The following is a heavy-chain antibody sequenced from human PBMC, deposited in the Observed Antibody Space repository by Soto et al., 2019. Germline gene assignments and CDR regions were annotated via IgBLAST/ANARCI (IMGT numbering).Heavy chain of an antibody. CDR1: LYSFTSYW. D-gene: IGHD5-18*01. CDR3: ARSSRGHTALKSDYYYGMDV. CDR2: IYPGDSDT. Sequence: ALKISCHCSLYSFTSYWICLVLHMPCKVLECMGIIYPGDSDTRYSPSFQGQVTISADKSISTAYLQWSSLKASDTAMYYCARSSRGHTALKSDYYYGMDVWGQGTTVTVSS. V-gene: IGHV5-51*01. J-gene: IGHJ6*02.